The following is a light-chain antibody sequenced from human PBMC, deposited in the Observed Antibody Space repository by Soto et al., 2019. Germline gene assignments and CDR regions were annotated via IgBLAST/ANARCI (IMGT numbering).Light chain of an antibody. V-gene: IGKV3-15*01. J-gene: IGKJ1*01. CDR2: GVS. Sequence: EIVMTQSPATLSVSPGERATLSCRASQTISSNLAWYQRKPGQAPRLLIYGVSTRATGIPARFSGSGSGTEFTLTISSLQSEDFAVYYCQQYNRGPVTFGQGTKVEIK. CDR3: QQYNRGPVT. CDR1: QTISSN.